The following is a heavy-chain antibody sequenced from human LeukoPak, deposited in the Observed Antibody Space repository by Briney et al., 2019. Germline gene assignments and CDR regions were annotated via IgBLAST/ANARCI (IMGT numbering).Heavy chain of an antibody. Sequence: GSSVKVSCKASGGTFSSYAISWVRQAPGQGLEWMGGIIPIFGTANYAQKFQGRVTITADESTSTAYMELSSLRSEDTAVYYCARGYSGGSGYYYGMDVWGKRTTVTVSS. J-gene: IGHJ6*04. CDR3: ARGYSGGSGYYYGMDV. CDR1: GGTFSSYA. D-gene: IGHD1-26*01. V-gene: IGHV1-69*01. CDR2: IIPIFGTA.